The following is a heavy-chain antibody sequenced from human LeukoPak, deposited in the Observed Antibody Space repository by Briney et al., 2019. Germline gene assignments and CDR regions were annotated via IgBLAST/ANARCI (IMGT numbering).Heavy chain of an antibody. Sequence: GGSLRLSCAASGFTVSSNYMSWVRQAPGKGLEWVSVIYSGGSTYSADSVKGRFTISRDNSKNTLYLQMNSLRAEDTAVYYCARGSEQRDCSSWSPPFDYWGQGTLVTVSS. CDR2: IYSGGST. D-gene: IGHD6-13*01. CDR3: ARGSEQRDCSSWSPPFDY. V-gene: IGHV3-53*01. J-gene: IGHJ4*02. CDR1: GFTVSSNY.